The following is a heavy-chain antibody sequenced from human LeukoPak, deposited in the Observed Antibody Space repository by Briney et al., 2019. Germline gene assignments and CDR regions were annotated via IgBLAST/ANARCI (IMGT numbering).Heavy chain of an antibody. D-gene: IGHD6-13*01. CDR2: INRRGST. Sequence: SETLSLTCAVYGGSFSNYWSWIRQPPGKGLEWIGEINRRGSTNYNPSLKSRVTISVDTSKNQFSLNLNSLTAAATAVYYCARVTAAGGTDDAFDIWGQGTMVSVSS. CDR3: ARVTAAGGTDDAFDI. CDR1: GGSFSNY. J-gene: IGHJ3*02. V-gene: IGHV4-34*01.